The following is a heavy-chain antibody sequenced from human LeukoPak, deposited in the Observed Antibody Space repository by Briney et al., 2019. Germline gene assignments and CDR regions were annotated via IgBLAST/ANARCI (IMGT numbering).Heavy chain of an antibody. V-gene: IGHV3-7*01. Sequence: GGSLRLSCAASGFTFSNYWMSWVRRAPGKGQEWVANIKQAGSETYYVDSVRGRFTISIDNAKNSLHLQMNSLRAEDTAVYYCARDFWGAYRVDYFDYWGQGALVTVSS. CDR1: GFTFSNYW. CDR3: ARDFWGAYRVDYFDY. CDR2: IKQAGSET. J-gene: IGHJ4*02. D-gene: IGHD3-3*01.